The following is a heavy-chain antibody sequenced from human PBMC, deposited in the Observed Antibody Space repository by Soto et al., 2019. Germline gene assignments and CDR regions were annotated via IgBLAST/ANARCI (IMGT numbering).Heavy chain of an antibody. Sequence: EVQLVESGGGLVKPGGSLRLSCAASGFTFTNAWMNWVRQAPGKGLEWVGRIKSKTDGGTTDYAAPVKGRFSISRDDSKTTLYLQMNSLKTDDTAVYYCNTDRLHYYDMDVWGQGTTVTVS. V-gene: IGHV3-15*07. J-gene: IGHJ6*02. CDR1: GFTFTNAW. D-gene: IGHD5-18*01. CDR3: NTDRLHYYDMDV. CDR2: IKSKTDGGTT.